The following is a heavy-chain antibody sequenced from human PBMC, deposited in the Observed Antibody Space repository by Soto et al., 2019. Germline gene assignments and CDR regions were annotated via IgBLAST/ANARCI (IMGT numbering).Heavy chain of an antibody. V-gene: IGHV3-11*01. CDR1: GFTFSDYY. Sequence: PGGSLRLSCAASGFTFSDYYMSWIRQAPGKGLEWVSYISSSGSTIYYADSVKGRFTISRDNAKNSLYLQMNSLRAEDTAVYYCARGRRRSSSSQPAFGYWGQGTLVTVSS. D-gene: IGHD6-6*01. CDR2: ISSSGSTI. CDR3: ARGRRRSSSSQPAFGY. J-gene: IGHJ4*02.